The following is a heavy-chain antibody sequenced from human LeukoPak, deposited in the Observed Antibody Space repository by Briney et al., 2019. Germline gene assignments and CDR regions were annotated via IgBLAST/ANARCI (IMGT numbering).Heavy chain of an antibody. Sequence: GGSLRLSCSASGFTFSSYSMNWVRQAPGKGLEWVSYISSSSSTIYYADSVKGRFTISRDNSKNSLYLQMNSLRADDTAVYYCAKGSSTYSITSYWYFDLWGRGTLVTVSS. D-gene: IGHD6-13*01. V-gene: IGHV3-48*01. CDR1: GFTFSSYS. J-gene: IGHJ2*01. CDR2: ISSSSSTI. CDR3: AKGSSTYSITSYWYFDL.